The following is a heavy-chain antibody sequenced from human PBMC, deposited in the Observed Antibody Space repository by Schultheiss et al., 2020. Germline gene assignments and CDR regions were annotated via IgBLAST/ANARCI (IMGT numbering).Heavy chain of an antibody. CDR1: GFTFSSYS. V-gene: IGHV3-21*01. CDR2: ISSSSSYI. J-gene: IGHJ4*02. CDR3: AKSHLDYIWGSYRPATPDY. D-gene: IGHD3-16*02. Sequence: GGSLRLSCAASGFTFSSYSMNWVRQAPGKGLEWVSSISSSSSYIYYADSVKGRFTISRDNAKNSLYLQMNSLRAEDTAVYYCAKSHLDYIWGSYRPATPDYWGQGTLVTVSS.